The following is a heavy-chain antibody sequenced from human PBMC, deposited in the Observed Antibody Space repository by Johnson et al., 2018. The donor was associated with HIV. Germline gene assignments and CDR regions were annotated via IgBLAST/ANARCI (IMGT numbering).Heavy chain of an antibody. V-gene: IGHV3-66*01. Sequence: VQLVESGGGLVQPGGSLRLSCAASGFTFSDHYMDWVRQAPGKGLEWVSVIYSGGRTYYTDSVKGRFTISRDTAKNTLYLQMNRLRVEDTAVYYCARDPITPYERGPDAFDCWGQGTVVSVSS. CDR2: IYSGGRT. J-gene: IGHJ3*01. D-gene: IGHD2-21*01. CDR1: GFTFSDHY. CDR3: ARDPITPYERGPDAFDC.